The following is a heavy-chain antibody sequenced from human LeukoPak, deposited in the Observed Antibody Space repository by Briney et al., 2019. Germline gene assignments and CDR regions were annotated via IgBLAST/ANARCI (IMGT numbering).Heavy chain of an antibody. D-gene: IGHD4-17*01. J-gene: IGHJ4*02. V-gene: IGHV3-21*01. Sequence: AGGSLRLSCAASGFTFSSYSMNWVRQAPGKGLEWVSSISSSSSYIYYADSVKGRFTISRDNAKNSLYLQMNSLRAEDTAVYYCARDPDYGDLPGYWGQGTLVTVSS. CDR2: ISSSSSYI. CDR1: GFTFSSYS. CDR3: ARDPDYGDLPGY.